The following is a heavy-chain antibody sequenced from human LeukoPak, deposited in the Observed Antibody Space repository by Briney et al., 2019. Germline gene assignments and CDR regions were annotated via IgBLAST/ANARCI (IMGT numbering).Heavy chain of an antibody. Sequence: GGSLRLSCAASGFTFSSYWMSWVRQAPGKGLEWVANIKQDGSEKYYVDSVKGRFTISRDNAKNSLYLQLNSLRAEDTAVYYCASGPYCTNGVCYRSNWFDPWGQGTLVTVSS. CDR2: IKQDGSEK. V-gene: IGHV3-7*01. J-gene: IGHJ5*02. CDR1: GFTFSSYW. CDR3: ASGPYCTNGVCYRSNWFDP. D-gene: IGHD2-8*01.